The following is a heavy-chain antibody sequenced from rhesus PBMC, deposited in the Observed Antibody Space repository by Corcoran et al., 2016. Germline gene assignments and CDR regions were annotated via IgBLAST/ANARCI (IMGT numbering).Heavy chain of an antibody. V-gene: IGHV4-160*01. J-gene: IGHJ4*01. D-gene: IGHD5-42*01. CDR2: IYGSGGST. Sequence: QVQLQESGPGLVKPSETLSHTCAAHGGSIRGYYRRWIRQPPGKGLEWVGRIYGSGGSTDYNPSLKSRVTISTDTSKNQFSLKLSSVTAADTAVYYCARPGGRDYWGQGVLVTVSS. CDR3: ARPGGRDY. CDR1: GGSIRGYY.